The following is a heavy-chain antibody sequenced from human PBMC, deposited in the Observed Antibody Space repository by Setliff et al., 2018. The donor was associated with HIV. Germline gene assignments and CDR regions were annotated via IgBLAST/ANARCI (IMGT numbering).Heavy chain of an antibody. Sequence: SETLSLTCTVSGDSISSYSWNWIRQPPGKGLEWIGYIYSSGSTNYNPSLKSRVTMSLDTSKNQFSLKLYSVTAADTSVYYCARRWGIRGYSSWGQGTLVTVSS. D-gene: IGHD5-18*01. V-gene: IGHV4-4*09. CDR1: GDSISSYS. CDR3: ARRWGIRGYSS. CDR2: IYSSGST. J-gene: IGHJ5*02.